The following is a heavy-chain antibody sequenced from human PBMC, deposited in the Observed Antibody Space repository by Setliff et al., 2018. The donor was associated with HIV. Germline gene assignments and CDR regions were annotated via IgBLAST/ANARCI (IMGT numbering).Heavy chain of an antibody. CDR3: ARRSGWFYDY. D-gene: IGHD6-19*01. V-gene: IGHV4-34*12. CDR1: GFSISSDYY. J-gene: IGHJ4*02. CDR2: IIHSGST. Sequence: SETLSLTCSVSGFSISSDYYWNWVRQPPGQGLEWIGEIIHSGSTNYNPSLKSRVTLPVDTSKNQFSLKLSSVTAADTAVYYCARRSGWFYDYWGQGTLVTVSS.